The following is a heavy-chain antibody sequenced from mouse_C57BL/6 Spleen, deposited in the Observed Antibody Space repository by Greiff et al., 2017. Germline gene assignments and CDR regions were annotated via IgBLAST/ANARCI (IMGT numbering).Heavy chain of an antibody. CDR3: ARDGDGYYGYFDV. Sequence: EVKLMESEGGLVQPGSSMKLSCTASGFTFSDYYMAWVRQVPEKGLEWVANINYDGSSTYYLDSLKSRFIISRENAKNILYLQMSSLKSEDTATYYCARDGDGYYGYFDVWGTGTTVTVSS. CDR1: GFTFSDYY. CDR2: INYDGSST. J-gene: IGHJ1*03. V-gene: IGHV5-16*01. D-gene: IGHD2-3*01.